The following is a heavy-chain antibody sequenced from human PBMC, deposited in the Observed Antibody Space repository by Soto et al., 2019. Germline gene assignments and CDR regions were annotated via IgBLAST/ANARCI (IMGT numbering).Heavy chain of an antibody. D-gene: IGHD7-27*01. CDR2: MNPNSGNT. CDR3: AREDWGSAYYYYYMDV. V-gene: IGHV1-8*01. CDR1: GYTFTSYD. Sequence: QVPLVQSGAEVKKPGASVKVSCKASGYTFTSYDINWVRQATGQGLEWMGWMNPNSGNTGYAQKFQGRVTMTRNTSISTAYMELSSLRSEDTAVYYCAREDWGSAYYYYYMDVWGKGTTVTVSS. J-gene: IGHJ6*03.